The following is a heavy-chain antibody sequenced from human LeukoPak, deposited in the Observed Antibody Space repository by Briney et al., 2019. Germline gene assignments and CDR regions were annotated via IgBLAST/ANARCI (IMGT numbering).Heavy chain of an antibody. CDR1: GGTFSSYA. V-gene: IGHV1-69*04. CDR2: IIPILGIA. D-gene: IGHD4-23*01. Sequence: SVKVSCKASGGTFSSYAISWVRQAPGQGLEWMGRIIPILGIANYAQKFQGRVTITADKSTSTAYMALRSLRSEDTAVYYCARVDGGILDVWGQGTTVTVSS. J-gene: IGHJ6*02. CDR3: ARVDGGILDV.